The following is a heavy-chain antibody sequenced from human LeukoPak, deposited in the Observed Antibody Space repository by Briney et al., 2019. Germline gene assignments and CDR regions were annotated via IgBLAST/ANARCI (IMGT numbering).Heavy chain of an antibody. Sequence: GASVKVSCKASGYTFTSYYMHWVRQAPGQGLEWMAWINPNSGDANSAQKFQGRVTMTWDTSISTAYMELSRLRSDDTAVYYCARDHIDSGYDLDYWGQGTLVTVSS. CDR3: ARDHIDSGYDLDY. J-gene: IGHJ4*02. CDR2: INPNSGDA. D-gene: IGHD5-12*01. V-gene: IGHV1-2*02. CDR1: GYTFTSYY.